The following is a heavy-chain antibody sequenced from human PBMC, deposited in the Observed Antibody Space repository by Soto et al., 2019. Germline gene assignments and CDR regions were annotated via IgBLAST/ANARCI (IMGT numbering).Heavy chain of an antibody. Sequence: SGGSLRLSCAASGFTFSSYWMHWVRQAPGKGLVWVSRINSDGSSTSYADSVKGRFTISRDNAKNTLYLQMNSLRAEDTAVYYCARVSNRDFRMVRGVIIDLYFDYWGQGTLVTVSS. J-gene: IGHJ4*02. V-gene: IGHV3-74*01. D-gene: IGHD3-10*01. CDR1: GFTFSSYW. CDR3: ARVSNRDFRMVRGVIIDLYFDY. CDR2: INSDGSST.